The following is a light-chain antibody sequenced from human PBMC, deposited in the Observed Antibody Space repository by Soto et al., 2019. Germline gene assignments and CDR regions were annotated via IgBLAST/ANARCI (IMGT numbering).Light chain of an antibody. J-gene: IGKJ3*01. CDR2: WAS. V-gene: IGKV4-1*01. CDR1: RSVLYSSNNKNY. Sequence: DIVMTQSPDSLAVSLGERATINCKSSRSVLYSSNNKNYLAWYQQKPGQPPKLLIYWASTREFGVPDRFSGSGSGTDFTLTINSLQAEDVAVYYCQQYYTTPFTFGPGTKVDI. CDR3: QQYYTTPFT.